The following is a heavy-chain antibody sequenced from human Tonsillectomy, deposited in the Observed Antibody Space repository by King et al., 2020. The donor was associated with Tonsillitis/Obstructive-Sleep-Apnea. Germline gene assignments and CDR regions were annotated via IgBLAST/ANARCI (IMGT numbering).Heavy chain of an antibody. D-gene: IGHD4-17*01. CDR1: GFTFSSYW. CDR3: ARVSDGDYVFDY. V-gene: IGHV3-74*01. Sequence: VQLVESGGGLVQPGGSLRLSWAASGFTFSSYWMHWVRQAPGKGLVWVSRHNSAGSSTSYADSVKGRFTISRDNAKNTLYLQMNSLRAEDTAVYYCARVSDGDYVFDYWGQGTLVTVSS. CDR2: HNSAGSST. J-gene: IGHJ4*02.